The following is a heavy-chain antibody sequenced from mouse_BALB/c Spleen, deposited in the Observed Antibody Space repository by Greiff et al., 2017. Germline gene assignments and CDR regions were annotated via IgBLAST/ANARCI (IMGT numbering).Heavy chain of an antibody. D-gene: IGHD1-1*01. J-gene: IGHJ2*01. Sequence: VQLQESGPELVKPGASVKISCKASGYTFTDYYINWVKQKPGQGLEWIGWIYPGSGNTKYNEKFKGKATLTVDTSSSTAYMQLSSLTSEDTAVYFCARGEYYYYLDYWGQGTTLTVSS. CDR1: GYTFTDYY. V-gene: IGHV1-84*02. CDR3: ARGEYYYYLDY. CDR2: IYPGSGNT.